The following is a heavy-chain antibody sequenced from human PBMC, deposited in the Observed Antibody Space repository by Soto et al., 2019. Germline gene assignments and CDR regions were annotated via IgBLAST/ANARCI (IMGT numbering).Heavy chain of an antibody. J-gene: IGHJ5*02. Sequence: GGSLRLSCAASGFTFSSYGMHWVRQAPGKGLEWVAVIWYDGSNKYYADSVKGRFTISRDNSKNTLYLQMNSLRAEDTAVYYCARDYDSSGYYFNNWFDPWGQGTLVTVSS. CDR3: ARDYDSSGYYFNNWFDP. V-gene: IGHV3-33*01. D-gene: IGHD3-22*01. CDR1: GFTFSSYG. CDR2: IWYDGSNK.